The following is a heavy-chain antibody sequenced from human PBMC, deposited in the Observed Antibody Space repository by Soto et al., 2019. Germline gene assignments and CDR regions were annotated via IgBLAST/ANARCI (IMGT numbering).Heavy chain of an antibody. Sequence: QVQLQESGPGLVKPSQTLSLTCTVSGGSISSGGYYWSWIRQHPGKGLEWIGYIYYSGSTYYNPSLKSRVTSSVDTSKNQFSLKLSSVTAADTAVYYCAREDMRVEPYFDYWGQGTLVTVSS. CDR1: GGSISSGGYY. V-gene: IGHV4-31*03. CDR2: IYYSGST. CDR3: AREDMRVEPYFDY. J-gene: IGHJ4*02. D-gene: IGHD1-1*01.